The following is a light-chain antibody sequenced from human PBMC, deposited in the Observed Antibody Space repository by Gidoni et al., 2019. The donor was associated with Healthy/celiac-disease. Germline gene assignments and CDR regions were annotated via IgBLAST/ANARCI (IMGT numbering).Light chain of an antibody. Sequence: DIVMTQSPLSLPVTTGEPASISCRSSQSLLHSNGYNYLDWYLQKPGQSPQLLIYLGSNRASGVPDRFSGSGSGTDFTLKISRVEAEDVGVYYCMQALQTPPAYTFGQGTKLEIK. CDR2: LGS. CDR3: MQALQTPPAYT. CDR1: QSLLHSNGYNY. J-gene: IGKJ2*01. V-gene: IGKV2-28*01.